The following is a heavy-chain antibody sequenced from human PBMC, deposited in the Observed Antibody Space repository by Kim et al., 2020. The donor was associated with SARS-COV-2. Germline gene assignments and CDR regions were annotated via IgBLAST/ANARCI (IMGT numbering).Heavy chain of an antibody. CDR2: ISYDGSNK. CDR3: AKVGEDIRLGELLAPDY. V-gene: IGHV3-30*18. J-gene: IGHJ4*02. CDR1: GFTFSSYG. Sequence: GGSLRLSCAASGFTFSSYGMHWVRQAPGKGLEWVAVISYDGSNKYYADSVKGRFTISRDNSKNTLYLQMNSLRAEDTAVYYCAKVGEDIRLGELLAPDYWGQGTLVTVSS. D-gene: IGHD3-16*01.